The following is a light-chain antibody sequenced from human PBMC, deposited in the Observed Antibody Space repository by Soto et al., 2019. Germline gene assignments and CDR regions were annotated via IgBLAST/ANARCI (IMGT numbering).Light chain of an antibody. V-gene: IGKV3-15*01. CDR2: GAS. Sequence: EIVMTQSPATLSVSPGERATLSCRASQSVSRNLAWYQQKPGQAPRLLIYGASTRATGIPARFSGSGSGTEFTLTISSLQSEDFAVYYCQQYSNWWTFGQGTKVEIK. CDR3: QQYSNWWT. J-gene: IGKJ1*01. CDR1: QSVSRN.